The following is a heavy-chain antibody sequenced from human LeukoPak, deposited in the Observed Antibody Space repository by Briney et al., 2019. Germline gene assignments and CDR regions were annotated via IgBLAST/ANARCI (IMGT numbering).Heavy chain of an antibody. CDR2: INPNSGGT. CDR1: GFTFTGYY. D-gene: IGHD6-6*01. CDR3: ARDLQSPISSSSSGPDY. V-gene: IGHV1-2*02. J-gene: IGHJ4*02. Sequence: ASVKVSCKTSGFTFTGYYMHWVRQAPGQGLEWMGWINPNSGGTNYAQKFQGRVTMTRDTSISTAYMELSRLRSDDTAVYYCARDLQSPISSSSSGPDYWGQGTLVTVSS.